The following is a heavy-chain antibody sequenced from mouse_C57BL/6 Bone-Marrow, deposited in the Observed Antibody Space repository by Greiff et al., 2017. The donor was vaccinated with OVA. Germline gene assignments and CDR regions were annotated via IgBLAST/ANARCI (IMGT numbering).Heavy chain of an antibody. CDR3: AREGQSSWLAY. J-gene: IGHJ3*01. CDR2: INPNNGGT. CDR1: GYTFTDYY. Sequence: EVQLQQSGPELVKPGASVKISCKASGYTFTDYYMNWVKQSHGKSLEWIGDINPNNGGTSYNQKFKGKATLTVDKSSSTAYMELRSLTSEDSAVYYCAREGQSSWLAYWGQGTLVTVSA. V-gene: IGHV1-26*01.